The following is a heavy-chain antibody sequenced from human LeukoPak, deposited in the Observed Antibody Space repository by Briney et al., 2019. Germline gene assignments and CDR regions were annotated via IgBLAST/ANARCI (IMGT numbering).Heavy chain of an antibody. CDR1: GFTFSNAW. Sequence: GGSLRLSCAASGFTFSNAWMSWVRQAPGKGLEWVGRIESKTDGGTTDYAAPVKGRFTISRDDSKNTLYLQMNSLKTEDTAVYYCTTLGATVIDYWGQGTLVTVSS. CDR2: IESKTDGGTT. J-gene: IGHJ4*02. D-gene: IGHD1-26*01. V-gene: IGHV3-15*04. CDR3: TTLGATVIDY.